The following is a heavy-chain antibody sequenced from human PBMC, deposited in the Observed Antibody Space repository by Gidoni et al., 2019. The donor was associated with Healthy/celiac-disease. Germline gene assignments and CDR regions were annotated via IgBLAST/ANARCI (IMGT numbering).Heavy chain of an antibody. D-gene: IGHD2-8*01. CDR1: GYSISSGYY. J-gene: IGHJ4*02. CDR2: IYHSGST. V-gene: IGHV4-38-2*02. CDR3: ERDVSL. Sequence: QVQLQESGPGLVKPSETLSLTCTVSGYSISSGYYWGWIRQPPGKGLEWIGSIYHSGSTYYNPSLKSRVTISVDTSKNQFSLKLSSVTAADTAVYYCERDVSLWGQGTLVTVSS.